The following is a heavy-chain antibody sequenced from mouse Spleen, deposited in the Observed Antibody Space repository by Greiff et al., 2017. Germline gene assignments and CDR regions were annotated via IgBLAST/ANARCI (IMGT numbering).Heavy chain of an antibody. V-gene: IGHV1S34*01. D-gene: IGHD2-1*01. CDR2: ISCYNGAT. Sequence: LVKTGASVKISCKASGYSFTGYYMHWVKQSPGKSLEWIGYISCYNGATSYNQKFKGKATFTADTSSNTAYMQLSSLTTEDSAIYYCAIIYYGNFAWFAYWGQGTLVTVSA. CDR1: GYSFTGYY. J-gene: IGHJ3*01. CDR3: AIIYYGNFAWFAY.